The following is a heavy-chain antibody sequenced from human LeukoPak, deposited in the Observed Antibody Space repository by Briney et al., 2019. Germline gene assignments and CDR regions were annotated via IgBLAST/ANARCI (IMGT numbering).Heavy chain of an antibody. J-gene: IGHJ5*02. CDR3: AIRLGYCSSTSCSNWFAP. CDR2: IIPIFGTA. CDR1: GGTFSSYA. V-gene: IGHV1-69*13. D-gene: IGHD2-2*01. Sequence: GASVKVSCKASGGTFSSYAISWVRQAPGQGLEWMGGIIPIFGTANYAQKFQGRVTITADESTSAAYMELSSLRSEDTAVYYCAIRLGYCSSTSCSNWFAPWGQGTLVTVSS.